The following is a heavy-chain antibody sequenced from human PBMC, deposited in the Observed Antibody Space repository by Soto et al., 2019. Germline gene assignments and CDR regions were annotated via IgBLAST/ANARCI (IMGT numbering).Heavy chain of an antibody. V-gene: IGHV1-2*02. CDR3: ARVKNNYITTGPLDS. CDR2: INPNNGDT. CDR1: GNTFTGYF. J-gene: IGHJ4*02. D-gene: IGHD3-22*01. Sequence: ASVKVSCKASGNTFTGYFMHWVRQAPGQGLEWMGWINPNNGDTNYAQKFQGRVTMTRATSISTAYMELSSLISDDTAVYYCARVKNNYITTGPLDSWGQGTLVTVSS.